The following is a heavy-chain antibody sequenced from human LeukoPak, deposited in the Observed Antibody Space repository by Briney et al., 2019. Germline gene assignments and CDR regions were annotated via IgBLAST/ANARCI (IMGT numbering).Heavy chain of an antibody. CDR1: GYTFTGYY. CDR2: INPNSGGT. J-gene: IGHJ4*02. Sequence: ASVKVSCKASGYTFTGYYMHWVRQAPGQGLEWMGWINPNSGGTNYAQKFQGRVTMTRDTSISTAYMELSRLRSDDTAVYYCARRDYDFWSGYYLFDYWGQGTLVTVSS. CDR3: ARRDYDFWSGYYLFDY. D-gene: IGHD3-3*01. V-gene: IGHV1-2*02.